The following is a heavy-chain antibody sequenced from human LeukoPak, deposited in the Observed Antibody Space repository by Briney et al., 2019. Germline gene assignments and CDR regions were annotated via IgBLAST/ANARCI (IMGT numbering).Heavy chain of an antibody. CDR2: IYHSGST. CDR1: GYSISSGHY. D-gene: IGHD6-6*01. CDR3: AKAFEYLVPHPFDY. J-gene: IGHJ4*02. Sequence: PSETLSLTCTVSGYSISSGHYWGWIRQPPGKGLEWIGSIYHSGSTYYNPSLKSRVTISVDTSKNQFSLKLSSVTAADTAVYYCAKAFEYLVPHPFDYWGQGTLVTVSS. V-gene: IGHV4-38-2*02.